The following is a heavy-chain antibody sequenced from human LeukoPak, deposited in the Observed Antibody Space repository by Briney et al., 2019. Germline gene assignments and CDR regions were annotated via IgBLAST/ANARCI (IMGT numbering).Heavy chain of an antibody. CDR2: ISSSGSTI. V-gene: IGHV3-48*03. CDR1: GFTFSSYE. Sequence: GGSLRLSCAASGFTFSSYEMNWVRQAPGKGLEWVSYISSSGSTIYYADSVEGRFTISRDNSKNSLYLQMNSLRAEDTALYYCAKGTSSWHEFDYWGQGTLVTVSS. D-gene: IGHD6-13*01. CDR3: AKGTSSWHEFDY. J-gene: IGHJ4*02.